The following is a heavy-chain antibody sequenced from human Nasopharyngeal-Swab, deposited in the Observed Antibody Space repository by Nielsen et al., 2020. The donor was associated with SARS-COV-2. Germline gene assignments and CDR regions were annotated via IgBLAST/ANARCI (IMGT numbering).Heavy chain of an antibody. V-gene: IGHV1-46*02. CDR2: INPGSGGT. CDR3: ARRGRCSGSSCDMDV. J-gene: IGHJ6*02. CDR1: GYTFNNYY. D-gene: IGHD2-2*01. Sequence: ASVNVSCKASGYTFNNYYIHWVRQAPGQGLEWMGMINPGSGGTTYAQKFQGRVTTTRDTSTSTVFMDLSSLRSEDTAVYYCARRGRCSGSSCDMDVWGQGTTVTVSS.